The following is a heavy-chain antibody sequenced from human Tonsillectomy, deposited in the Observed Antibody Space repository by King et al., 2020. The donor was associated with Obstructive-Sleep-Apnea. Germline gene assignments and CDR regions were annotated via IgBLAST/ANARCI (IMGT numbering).Heavy chain of an antibody. D-gene: IGHD6-19*01. V-gene: IGHV3-7*01. Sequence: VQLVESGGGLVQPGGSLRLSCAASGFTFSSYWMSWVRQAPGKGLEWVANIKQDGRVKYYVDSVKVRFTISRDNAKNALYLQMNSLRAEDTAVNYCARDPLYSSGWYFSDYWGQGTLVTVSS. CDR1: GFTFSSYW. J-gene: IGHJ4*02. CDR3: ARDPLYSSGWYFSDY. CDR2: IKQDGRVK.